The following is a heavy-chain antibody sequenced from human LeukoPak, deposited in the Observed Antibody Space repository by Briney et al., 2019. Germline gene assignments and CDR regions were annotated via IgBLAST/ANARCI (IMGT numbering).Heavy chain of an antibody. CDR2: ISSSSSYI. D-gene: IGHD3-9*01. CDR1: GFTFSSYS. Sequence: GGSLRLSCAASGFTFSSYSMNWVRQAPGKGLEWVSSISSSSSYIYYADSVKGRFTISRDNAKNSLYLQMNSLRAEDTAVYYCARPLNYDILTGYLSTTYYYGMDVWGQGTTVTVSS. V-gene: IGHV3-21*01. J-gene: IGHJ6*02. CDR3: ARPLNYDILTGYLSTTYYYGMDV.